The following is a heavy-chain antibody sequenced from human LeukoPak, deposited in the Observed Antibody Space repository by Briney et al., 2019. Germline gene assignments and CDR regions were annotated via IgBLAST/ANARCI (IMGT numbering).Heavy chain of an antibody. CDR2: INHSGST. CDR1: GGSFSGYY. Sequence: PSETLSLTCAVYGGSFSGYYWSWIRQPPGKGLEWIGEINHSGSTNYNPSLKSRVTISVDTSKNQFSLKLSSVTAADTAEYYCARGNLWFDPWGQGTLVTVSS. J-gene: IGHJ5*02. CDR3: ARGNLWFDP. V-gene: IGHV4-34*01.